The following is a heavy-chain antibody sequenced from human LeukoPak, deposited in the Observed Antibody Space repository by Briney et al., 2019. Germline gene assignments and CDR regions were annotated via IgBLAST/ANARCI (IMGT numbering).Heavy chain of an antibody. V-gene: IGHV3-49*04. J-gene: IGHJ4*02. CDR3: TRVGLSAAMTFDY. CDR1: GFTFGDYA. D-gene: IGHD2-2*01. Sequence: GRSLRLSCTASGFTFGDYAMNWVRQALGKGLEWVGFIRSKAYGGTTEYAASVRGRFTISRDDSKSIAYLQMNSLKTEDTAVYYCTRVGLSAAMTFDYWGQGTLVTVSS. CDR2: IRSKAYGGTT.